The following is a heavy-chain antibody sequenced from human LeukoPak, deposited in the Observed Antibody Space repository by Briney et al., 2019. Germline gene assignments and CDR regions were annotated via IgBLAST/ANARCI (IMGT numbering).Heavy chain of an antibody. D-gene: IGHD3-22*01. CDR1: GVTFIRSA. J-gene: IGHJ4*02. CDR2: MIPIFNTP. V-gene: IGHV1-69*06. Sequence: GASVKVSCKASGVTFIRSAFNWVRQAPGQGLEWMGGMIPIFNTPNYGQKFKGRATLMVDNPKSTIYMELSGLTSADTAIYYCTIAREYYDIGSPPDFWGPGTLITVSP. CDR3: TIAREYYDIGSPPDF.